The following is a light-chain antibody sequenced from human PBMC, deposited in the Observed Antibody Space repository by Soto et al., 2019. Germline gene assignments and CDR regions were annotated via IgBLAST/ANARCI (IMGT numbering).Light chain of an antibody. V-gene: IGLV2-14*01. CDR2: DIT. CDR3: TSYTSSNTYV. CDR1: SSVVGYYNY. Sequence: QSVLTQPASVPGSPGQSITISCTGTSSVVGYYNYVSWYQQRPGKAPKLMIYDITTRPSGVSYRFSGSKSGNTASLTISGLQAEDEADYYCTSYTSSNTYVFGTGTKVTVL. J-gene: IGLJ1*01.